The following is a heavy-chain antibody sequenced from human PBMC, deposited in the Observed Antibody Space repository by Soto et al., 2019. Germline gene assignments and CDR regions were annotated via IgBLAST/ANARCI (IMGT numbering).Heavy chain of an antibody. D-gene: IGHD4-17*01. CDR3: AKDTLRGRWYFDL. CDR2: ISGSGGST. CDR1: GFTFSSYA. J-gene: IGHJ2*01. V-gene: IGHV3-23*01. Sequence: EVQLLESGGGLVQPGGSLRLSCAASGFTFSSYAMSWVRQAPGKGLEWVSAISGSGGSTYYADSVKGRFTISRDNYKNTLYLQMNSLRAEDTAVYYCAKDTLRGRWYFDLWGRGTLVTVSS.